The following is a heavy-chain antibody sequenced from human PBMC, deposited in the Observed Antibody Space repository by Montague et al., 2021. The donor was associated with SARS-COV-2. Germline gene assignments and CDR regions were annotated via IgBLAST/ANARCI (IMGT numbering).Heavy chain of an antibody. J-gene: IGHJ6*02. D-gene: IGHD4-17*01. V-gene: IGHV6-1*01. CDR1: GDSVARNTAC. CDR3: SRGTLRFGMDV. CDR2: TYYRSKWQN. Sequence: CAISGDSVARNTACWEWVRQAPSRGLEFVGRTYYRSKWQNDYAVSVRSRITINPDTSKNQFSLHLNSVTPEDTAVYYCSRGTLRFGMDVWGQGTTVTVSS.